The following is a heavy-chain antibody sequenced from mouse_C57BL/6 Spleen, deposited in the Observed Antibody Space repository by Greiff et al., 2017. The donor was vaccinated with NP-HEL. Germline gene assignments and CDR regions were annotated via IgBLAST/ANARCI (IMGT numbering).Heavy chain of an antibody. CDR1: GYTFTSYW. D-gene: IGHD1-1*01. CDR3: AFITTVVATDY. CDR2: IDPSDSYT. V-gene: IGHV1-59*01. J-gene: IGHJ2*01. Sequence: VQLQQPGAELVRPGTSVKLSCKASGYTFTSYWMHWVKQRPGQGLEWIGVIDPSDSYTNYNQKFKGKATLTVDTSSSSAYMQPSSLTSADSAVYYCAFITTVVATDYWGQGTTLTVSS.